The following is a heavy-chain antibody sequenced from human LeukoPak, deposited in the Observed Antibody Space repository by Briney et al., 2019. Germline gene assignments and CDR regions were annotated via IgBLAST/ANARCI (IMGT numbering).Heavy chain of an antibody. Sequence: PETLSLTCTVSGYSISSGYYWGWIRQPPGKGLEWIGSIYHSGSTYYNPSLKSRVTISVDTSKNQFSLKLSSVTAADTAVYYCARDRGIVGALYYFDYWGQGTLVTVSS. J-gene: IGHJ4*02. D-gene: IGHD1-26*01. CDR3: ARDRGIVGALYYFDY. CDR1: GYSISSGYY. CDR2: IYHSGST. V-gene: IGHV4-38-2*02.